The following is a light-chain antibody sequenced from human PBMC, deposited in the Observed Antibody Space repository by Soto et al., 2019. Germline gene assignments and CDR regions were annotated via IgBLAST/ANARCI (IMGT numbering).Light chain of an antibody. CDR1: QTVSSSC. Sequence: EIVLTQSPGTLSLSPGESATLFCRASQTVSSSCLVWYQQKPGQAPRLLIYGVSSRATGIPDRFSGSGSGTDFTLTISRLQPEDFAVYYCQHYDNSAALTFGGGTNVEIK. CDR2: GVS. V-gene: IGKV3-20*01. J-gene: IGKJ4*01. CDR3: QHYDNSAALT.